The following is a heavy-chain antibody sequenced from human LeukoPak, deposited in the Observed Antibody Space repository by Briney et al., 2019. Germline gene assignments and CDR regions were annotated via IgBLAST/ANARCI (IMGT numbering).Heavy chain of an antibody. CDR1: GFTFSSYA. CDR3: ARETAALDY. J-gene: IGHJ4*02. Sequence: GGSLRLSCAASGFTFSSYAMHWVRQAPGKGLEWVAVISYDGSNKYYADSVKGRFTISRDNSKNTLYLQMNSLRAEDTAVYYCARETAALDYWGQGTLVTVSS. V-gene: IGHV3-30*04. CDR2: ISYDGSNK. D-gene: IGHD1-14*01.